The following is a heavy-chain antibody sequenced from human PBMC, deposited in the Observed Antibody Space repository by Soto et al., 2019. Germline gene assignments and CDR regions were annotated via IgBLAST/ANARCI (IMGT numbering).Heavy chain of an antibody. V-gene: IGHV2-5*02. CDR1: GFSLSTSGVG. CDR3: AHVVITFGGVVADDAFDV. D-gene: IGHD3-16*02. J-gene: IGHJ3*01. CDR2: IYWDDDK. Sequence: SGPTLVNPTQTLTLTCTFSGFSLSTSGVGVGWIRQPPGKALEWLALIYWDDDKRYSPSLKSRLTITKDTSKNQVVLTMTNMDPVDTATYYCAHVVITFGGVVADDAFDVWGQGTMVTVAS.